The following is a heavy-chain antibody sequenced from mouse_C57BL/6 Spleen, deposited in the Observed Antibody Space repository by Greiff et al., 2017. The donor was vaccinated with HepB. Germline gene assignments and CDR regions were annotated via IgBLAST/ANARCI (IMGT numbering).Heavy chain of an antibody. V-gene: IGHV1-82*01. J-gene: IGHJ2*01. CDR2: IYPGDGDT. Sequence: QVQLQQSGPELVKPGASVKISCKASGYAFSSSWMNWVKQRPGKGLEWIGRIYPGDGDTNYNGKCKGKATLTADKSSSTAYMQLSSLTSEDSAVYFCANYGNYWGQGTTLTVSS. CDR1: GYAFSSSW. CDR3: ANYGNY. D-gene: IGHD2-1*01.